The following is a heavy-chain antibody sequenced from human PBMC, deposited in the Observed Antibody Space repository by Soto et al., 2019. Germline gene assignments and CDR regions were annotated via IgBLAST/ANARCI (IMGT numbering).Heavy chain of an antibody. J-gene: IGHJ4*02. D-gene: IGHD1-1*01. CDR3: AREGVDRFLTTFDY. CDR1: GFTFSSYS. Sequence: PGGSLRLSCAASGFTFSSYSMNWVRQAPGKGLEWVSYISSSSSTIYYADSVKGRFTISRDNAKNSLYLQMNSLRAEDTAVYYCAREGVDRFLTTFDYWGQGTLVTVSS. V-gene: IGHV3-48*01. CDR2: ISSSSSTI.